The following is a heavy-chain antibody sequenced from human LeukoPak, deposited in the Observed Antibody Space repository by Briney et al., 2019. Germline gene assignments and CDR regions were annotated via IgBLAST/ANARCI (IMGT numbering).Heavy chain of an antibody. CDR1: GYSISSGYY. Sequence: PSETLSLTCAVSGYSISSGYYWGWIRQPPGKGLEWIGSIYHSGSTYYNPSLKSRVTISVDTSKNQFSLKLSSVTAADTAVYYCARANGSGGYHFRGFDYWGQGTLVTVSS. D-gene: IGHD3-10*01. CDR3: ARANGSGGYHFRGFDY. CDR2: IYHSGST. J-gene: IGHJ4*02. V-gene: IGHV4-38-2*01.